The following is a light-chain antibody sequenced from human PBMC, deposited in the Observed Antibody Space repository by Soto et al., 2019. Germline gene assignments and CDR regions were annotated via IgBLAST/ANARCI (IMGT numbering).Light chain of an antibody. Sequence: QSVLTQPAPVSGSPGQSITISCTGTSTDIGTYDHVSWYQQYPGKVPQLIIYEVSNRPSGLSSRFSGSKSGNAASLTISGLQVEDEADYYCCSYTTGSTLVFGTGTKVTV. CDR3: CSYTTGSTLV. V-gene: IGLV2-14*01. J-gene: IGLJ1*01. CDR2: EVS. CDR1: STDIGTYDH.